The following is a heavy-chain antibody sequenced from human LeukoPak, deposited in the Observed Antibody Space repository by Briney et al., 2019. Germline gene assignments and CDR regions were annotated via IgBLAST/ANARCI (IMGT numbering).Heavy chain of an antibody. CDR3: ARDPGAFPYFFDC. Sequence: GGSLRLSCAASGFTFNNYALTWVRQTPGKGLECVSAISGDGVSPFYADSVRGRFTISRDNSKNTLYLQMNSLRVEDTAVYFCARDPGAFPYFFDCWGQGTLVTVSS. D-gene: IGHD4/OR15-4a*01. CDR1: GFTFNNYA. CDR2: ISGDGVSP. J-gene: IGHJ4*02. V-gene: IGHV3-23*01.